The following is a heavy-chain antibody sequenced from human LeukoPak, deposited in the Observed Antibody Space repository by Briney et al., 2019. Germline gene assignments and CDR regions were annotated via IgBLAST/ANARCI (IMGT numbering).Heavy chain of an antibody. J-gene: IGHJ4*02. CDR2: INPYGGST. V-gene: IGHV1-46*01. D-gene: IGHD3-16*01. CDR1: GYTFTSQF. CDR3: ARSMSHGGHFDY. Sequence: ASVKVSCKASGYTFTSQFMNWVRQAPGQGLEWMGIINPYGGSTSYAQKLQGRVTMTRDTSTSTVYMEVRSLRSEDSAVYYCARSMSHGGHFDYWGQGTLVTVSS.